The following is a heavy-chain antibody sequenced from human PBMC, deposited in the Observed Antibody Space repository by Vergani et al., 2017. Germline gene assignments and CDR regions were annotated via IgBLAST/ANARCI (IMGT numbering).Heavy chain of an antibody. D-gene: IGHD2-2*01. CDR3: ARDIYCSSTSCYWGYYGMDV. CDR1: GYSFYTYG. CDR2: ISAYNGNT. V-gene: IGHV1-18*01. Sequence: QVQLVQSGAEMKKPGASVKVSCKASGYSFYTYGISWVRQAPGQGLEWMGLISAYNGNTNYAQKFQGRVTMTRDTSISTAYMELSRLRSDDTAVYYCARDIYCSSTSCYWGYYGMDVWGQGTTVTVSS. J-gene: IGHJ6*02.